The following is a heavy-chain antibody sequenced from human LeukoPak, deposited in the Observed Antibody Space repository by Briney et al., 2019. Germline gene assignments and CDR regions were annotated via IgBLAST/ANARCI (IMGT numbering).Heavy chain of an antibody. V-gene: IGHV3-48*01. CDR2: ISSSSSTI. CDR1: GFTFSSYS. J-gene: IGHJ6*03. Sequence: LTGGSLRLSCAASGFTFSSYSMNWVRQAPGKGLEWVSYISSSSSTIYYADSVKGRFTISRDNAKNSLYLQMNSLRAEDTAVYYCARVGGGSYYYYYMDVWGKGTTVTVSS. D-gene: IGHD1-26*01. CDR3: ARVGGGSYYYYYMDV.